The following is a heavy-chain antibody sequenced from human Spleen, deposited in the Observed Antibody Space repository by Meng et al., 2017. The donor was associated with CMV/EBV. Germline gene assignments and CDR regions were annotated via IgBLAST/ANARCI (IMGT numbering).Heavy chain of an antibody. CDR3: ARVRDDYTIFGVAPTFDY. CDR2: IYHSGST. CDR1: GYSISSGYY. J-gene: IGHJ4*02. V-gene: IGHV4-38-2*02. D-gene: IGHD3-3*01. Sequence: SETLSLTCTVSGYSISSGYYWGWIRQPPGKGLEWIGSIYHSGSTYYNPSLKSRVTISVDTSKNQFSLKLSSVTAADTAVYYCARVRDDYTIFGVAPTFDYWGQGTLVTVSS.